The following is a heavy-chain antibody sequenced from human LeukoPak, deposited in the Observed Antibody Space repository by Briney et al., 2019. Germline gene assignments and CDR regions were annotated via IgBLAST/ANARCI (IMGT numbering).Heavy chain of an antibody. CDR1: GGTFSSYA. CDR3: ARDPGGWFDP. V-gene: IGHV1-69*13. Sequence: VASVNVSCKASGGTFSSYAISWVRQAPGQGLEWMGGIIPIFGTANYAQKFQGRVTITADESTSTAYMELSSLRSGDTAVYYCARDPGGWFDPWGQGTLVTVSS. D-gene: IGHD1-26*01. CDR2: IIPIFGTA. J-gene: IGHJ5*02.